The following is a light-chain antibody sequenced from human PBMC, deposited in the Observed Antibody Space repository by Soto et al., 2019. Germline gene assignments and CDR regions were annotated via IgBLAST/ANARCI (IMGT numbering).Light chain of an antibody. CDR1: TSNIGTNT. J-gene: IGLJ1*01. CDR2: HVI. CDR3: SSYTSSSTPVYV. V-gene: IGLV1-44*01. Sequence: QSVLTQPPSASGTPGQRVTISCSGGTSNIGTNTVTWYQQVPGTAPKLLLYHVIQRPSGVSNRFSGSKSGNTASLTISGLQAEDEADYYCSSYTSSSTPVYVFGTGTKVTVL.